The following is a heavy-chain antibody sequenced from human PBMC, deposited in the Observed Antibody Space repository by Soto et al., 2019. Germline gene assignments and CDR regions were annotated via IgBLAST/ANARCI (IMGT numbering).Heavy chain of an antibody. J-gene: IGHJ6*02. D-gene: IGHD2-15*01. CDR1: GFTFSSYA. V-gene: IGHV3-23*01. Sequence: GGSLRLSCAASGFTFSSYAMSWVRQAPGKGLEWVSAISGSGGSTYYADSVKGRFTISRDNSKNTLYLQMNSLRAEDTAVYYCAKNRSVVVVAATPPPYYYYYGMDVWGQGTTVTVSS. CDR2: ISGSGGST. CDR3: AKNRSVVVVAATPPPYYYYYGMDV.